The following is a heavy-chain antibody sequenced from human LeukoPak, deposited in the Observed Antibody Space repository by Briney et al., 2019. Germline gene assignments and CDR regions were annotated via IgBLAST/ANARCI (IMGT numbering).Heavy chain of an antibody. CDR1: GFTFDDYA. V-gene: IGHV3-9*01. D-gene: IGHD3-10*01. Sequence: SLSLSCAASGFTFDDYAMHWVRQAPGKGLEWVSGNSWNCGSIGYPDSVKGRFTISRDNAKNSLYLQMNSLRAEDTALYYCANTCGGYYYGSGSYYNGPCYWGQGTLVTVSS. CDR2: NSWNCGSI. CDR3: ANTCGGYYYGSGSYYNGPCY. J-gene: IGHJ4*02.